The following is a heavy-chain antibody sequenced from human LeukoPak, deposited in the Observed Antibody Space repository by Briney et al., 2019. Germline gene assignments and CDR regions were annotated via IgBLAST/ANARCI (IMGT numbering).Heavy chain of an antibody. CDR2: ITRPGTTT. D-gene: IGHD2-2*01. Sequence: GGSLRLSCATSGFTFSAYSLSWVRQAPGKGLEWVSHITRPGTTTYYAESVRGRFTISRDNAKNSLYLQMNNLRAEDTAVYYCARVGLVVPAAIGYYYYYMDVWGKGTTVTVSS. J-gene: IGHJ6*03. V-gene: IGHV3-48*04. CDR1: GFTFSAYS. CDR3: ARVGLVVPAAIGYYYYYMDV.